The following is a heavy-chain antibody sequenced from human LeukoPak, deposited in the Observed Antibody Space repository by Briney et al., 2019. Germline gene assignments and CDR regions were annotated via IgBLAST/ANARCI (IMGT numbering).Heavy chain of an antibody. CDR3: AKIYGFGDNYSFHY. CDR1: GFTFDDYT. J-gene: IGHJ4*02. V-gene: IGHV3-43*01. Sequence: GGSLRLSCAASGFTFDDYTMHWVRQAPGKGLEWVSLIRWDGRYTDYADSVKGRFTISRDNSKNSLYLQMNRLRADDTAVYYCAKIYGFGDNYSFHYWGRGTLAPVSS. D-gene: IGHD3-10*01. CDR2: IRWDGRYT.